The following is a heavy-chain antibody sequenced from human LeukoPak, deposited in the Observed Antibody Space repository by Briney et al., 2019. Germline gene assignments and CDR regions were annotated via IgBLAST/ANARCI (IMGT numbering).Heavy chain of an antibody. Sequence: GVSLRLSCAVSGFNFNVFYMVWIRQAPGKGLEWVSYISSRSRTIYYADSVKGRFTISRDNAKSSLYLQMNSLRVEDTAVYYCARDTWNSHYYFDHGGQGILVTVSS. CDR3: ARDTWNSHYYFDH. CDR2: ISSRSRTI. V-gene: IGHV3-11*01. D-gene: IGHD2/OR15-2a*01. CDR1: GFNFNVFY. J-gene: IGHJ4*02.